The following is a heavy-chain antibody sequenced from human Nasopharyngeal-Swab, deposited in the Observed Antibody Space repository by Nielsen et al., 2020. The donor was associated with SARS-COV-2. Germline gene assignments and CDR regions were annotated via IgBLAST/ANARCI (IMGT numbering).Heavy chain of an antibody. V-gene: IGHV4-34*01. Sequence: SETLSLPCSVSGGSFNGFYWNWVRQPPGKGLEWIGEINHNERTNYNPSLKSRVTMSVDTSTNQVSLKLNSLTATDTAVYYCARAGRVGDAYTGLDVWGQGTTVTASS. CDR1: GGSFNGFY. CDR3: ARAGRVGDAYTGLDV. D-gene: IGHD5-24*01. J-gene: IGHJ6*02. CDR2: INHNERT.